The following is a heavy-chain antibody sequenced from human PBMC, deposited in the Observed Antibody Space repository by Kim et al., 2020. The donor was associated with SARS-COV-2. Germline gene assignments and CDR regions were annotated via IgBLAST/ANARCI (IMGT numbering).Heavy chain of an antibody. CDR3: ARDIAPFDY. Sequence: GSTNYNPSLKSRVTISIDTSKNQFSLQLSSVIAADTAVYYCARDIAPFDYWGQGTLVTVSS. J-gene: IGHJ4*02. CDR2: GST. V-gene: IGHV4-59*01. D-gene: IGHD6-13*01.